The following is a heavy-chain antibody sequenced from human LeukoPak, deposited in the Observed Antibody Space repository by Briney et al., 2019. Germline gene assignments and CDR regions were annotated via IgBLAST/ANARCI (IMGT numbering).Heavy chain of an antibody. CDR3: ASGATLISV. V-gene: IGHV3-7*01. Sequence: GGSLRLSCAASGFTFRSYWMSWVRQAPGKGLEWVANIKQDGSGKNYVDSVKGRFTISRDNAKNSLYLQMNSLRAEDTAVYYCASGATLISVWGQGTTVTVSS. J-gene: IGHJ6*02. D-gene: IGHD1-26*01. CDR2: IKQDGSGK. CDR1: GFTFRSYW.